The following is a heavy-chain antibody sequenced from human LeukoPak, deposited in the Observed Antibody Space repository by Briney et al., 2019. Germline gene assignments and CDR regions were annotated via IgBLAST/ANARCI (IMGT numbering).Heavy chain of an antibody. D-gene: IGHD6-6*01. V-gene: IGHV3-23*01. Sequence: GGSLRLSCAASGFTFSSYGMTWVRQAPGKGLEWVSVISASGGSTFYADSVKGRFTISRDNSKNTLYLQMNSLRAEDTAVYYCAKSATGMAARGVDYWGQGTLVTVSP. CDR2: ISASGGST. CDR1: GFTFSSYG. CDR3: AKSATGMAARGVDY. J-gene: IGHJ4*02.